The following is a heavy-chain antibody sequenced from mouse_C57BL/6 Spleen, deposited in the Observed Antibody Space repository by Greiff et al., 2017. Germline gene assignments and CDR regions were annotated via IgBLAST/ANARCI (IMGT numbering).Heavy chain of an antibody. CDR2: IDPSDSYT. Sequence: VQLQQPGAELVMPGASVKLSCKASGYTFTSYWMHWVKQRPGQGLEWIGEIDPSDSYTNYNQKFKGKSTLTVDKSSSTAYMQLSSLTSEDSAVYYCATYYGSSPPWFAYWGQGPLVTVSA. J-gene: IGHJ3*01. CDR3: ATYYGSSPPWFAY. D-gene: IGHD1-1*01. CDR1: GYTFTSYW. V-gene: IGHV1-69*01.